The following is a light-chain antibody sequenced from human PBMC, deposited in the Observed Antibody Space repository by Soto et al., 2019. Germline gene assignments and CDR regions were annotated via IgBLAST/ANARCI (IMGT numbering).Light chain of an antibody. CDR3: QQYVRSPYT. Sequence: EIVLTQSPGTLSLSPGERATLSCRASQTVTSNYLAWYQQKPGQAPRLLIYGASSRATGIPDRFGGSGSGTDFTHTITTLEPEDCAVYYCQQYVRSPYTFGQGTKLEMK. CDR1: QTVTSNY. CDR2: GAS. J-gene: IGKJ2*01. V-gene: IGKV3-20*01.